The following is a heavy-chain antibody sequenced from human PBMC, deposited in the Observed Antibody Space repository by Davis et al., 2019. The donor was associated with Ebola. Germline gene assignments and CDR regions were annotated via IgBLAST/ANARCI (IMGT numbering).Heavy chain of an antibody. CDR1: GGSISSSSYY. Sequence: PSETLSLTCTVSGGSISSSSYYWGWIRQPPGKGLEWIGSIYYSGSTYYNPSLKSRVTISVDTSKNQFSLKLSSVTAADTAVYYCARQKAVIKPIGLGYGDYINWFDPWGQGTLVTVSS. CDR2: IYYSGST. V-gene: IGHV4-39*01. D-gene: IGHD4-17*01. CDR3: ARQKAVIKPIGLGYGDYINWFDP. J-gene: IGHJ5*02.